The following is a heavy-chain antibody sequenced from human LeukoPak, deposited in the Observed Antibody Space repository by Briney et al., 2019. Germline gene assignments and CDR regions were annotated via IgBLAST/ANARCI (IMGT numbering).Heavy chain of an antibody. V-gene: IGHV3-21*01. CDR1: GFTFSTYS. Sequence: GGSLRLSCVASGFTFSTYSMNWVRQAPGKGLEWVSSISRSSNYINYPDSMKGRFTISRDNAKNSLYLQMNSLRAEDTAVYYCARWPQRGSGWYAFDYWGQGILVTVSS. D-gene: IGHD6-19*01. J-gene: IGHJ4*02. CDR2: ISRSSNYI. CDR3: ARWPQRGSGWYAFDY.